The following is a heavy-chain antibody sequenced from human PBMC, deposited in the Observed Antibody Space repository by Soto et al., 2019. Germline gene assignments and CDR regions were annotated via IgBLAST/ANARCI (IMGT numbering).Heavy chain of an antibody. CDR3: ASKGGYSDYGDHGYFYYYMDV. J-gene: IGHJ6*03. D-gene: IGHD4-17*01. V-gene: IGHV3-30*03. Sequence: QVQLVESGGGVVQPGRSLRLSCAASGFTFSSYGMHWVRQAPGKGLEWVAVISYDGSNKYYADSVKGRFTISRDNSKNTLYLQMNSLRAEDTAVYYYASKGGYSDYGDHGYFYYYMDVWGTGITVTVSS. CDR2: ISYDGSNK. CDR1: GFTFSSYG.